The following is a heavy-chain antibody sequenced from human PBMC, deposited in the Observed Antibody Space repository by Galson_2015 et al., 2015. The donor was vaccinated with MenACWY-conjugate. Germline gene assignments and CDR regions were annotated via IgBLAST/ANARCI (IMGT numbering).Heavy chain of an antibody. D-gene: IGHD6-19*01. J-gene: IGHJ6*02. CDR3: AKVVGSGWYYYYYGMDV. Sequence: SLRLSCAASGFTFSSYAMSWVRQAPGKGLEWVSVITGGGGSTYYADSVEGRFTISRDNSKDTLYLQMNSLRAEDTAVYFCAKVVGSGWYYYYYGMDVRGLGTTVTVSS. CDR2: ITGGGGST. V-gene: IGHV3-23*01. CDR1: GFTFSSYA.